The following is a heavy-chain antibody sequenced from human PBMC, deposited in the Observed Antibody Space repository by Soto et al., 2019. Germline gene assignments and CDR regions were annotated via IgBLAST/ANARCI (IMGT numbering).Heavy chain of an antibody. D-gene: IGHD2-15*01. J-gene: IGHJ6*02. Sequence: GGSLRLSCAASGFTFSSYGMHWVRQAPGKGLEWVAVIWYDGSNKYYADSVKGRFTISRDNSKNTLYLQMNSLRAEDTAVYYCASLRWTHYYYGMDVWGQGTTVTVSS. CDR1: GFTFSSYG. CDR2: IWYDGSNK. V-gene: IGHV3-33*01. CDR3: ASLRWTHYYYGMDV.